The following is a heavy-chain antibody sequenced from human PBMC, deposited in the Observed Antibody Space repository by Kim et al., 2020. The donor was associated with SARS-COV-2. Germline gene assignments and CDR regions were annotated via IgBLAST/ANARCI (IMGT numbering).Heavy chain of an antibody. V-gene: IGHV3-33*01. CDR2: IWYDGSNK. CDR1: GFTFSSYG. CDR3: ARDNEIAVAGLEY. D-gene: IGHD6-19*01. J-gene: IGHJ4*02. Sequence: GGSLRLSCAASGFTFSSYGMHWVRQAPGKGLEWVAVIWYDGSNKYYADSVKGRFTISRDNSKNTLYLQMNSLRAEDTAVYYCARDNEIAVAGLEYWGQGTLVTVSS.